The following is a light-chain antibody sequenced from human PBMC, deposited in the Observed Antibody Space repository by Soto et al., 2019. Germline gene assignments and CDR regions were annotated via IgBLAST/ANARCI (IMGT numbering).Light chain of an antibody. CDR2: QAS. CDR3: QQYRSYPWT. V-gene: IGKV1-5*03. CDR1: QSIDHW. J-gene: IGKJ1*01. Sequence: DIQMTQSPSTLSASVGDRVTITCRASQSIDHWLAWYQQKPGSAPKLLIYQASSLEGGVPSRFSGSGSGTEFTLTISSLQTDDFATFYCQQYRSYPWTFGQGTEVEIK.